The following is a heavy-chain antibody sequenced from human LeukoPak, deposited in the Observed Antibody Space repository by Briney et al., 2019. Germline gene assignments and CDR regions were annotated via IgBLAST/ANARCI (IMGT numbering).Heavy chain of an antibody. CDR3: AREHYAGGY. CDR2: ISGSGGTT. CDR1: GFTFSSYA. D-gene: IGHD2-2*01. Sequence: GSLRLSCAASGFTFSSYAMSWVRQAPGKGLEWVSAISGSGGTTYYAHSVKGRFIISRDNSKNTLYLQMNSLRAEDTAVYYCAREHYAGGYWGQGTLVTVSS. J-gene: IGHJ4*02. V-gene: IGHV3-23*01.